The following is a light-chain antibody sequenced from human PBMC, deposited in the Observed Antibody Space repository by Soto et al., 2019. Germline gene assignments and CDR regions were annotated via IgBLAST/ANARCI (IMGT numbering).Light chain of an antibody. CDR1: QGISSY. V-gene: IGKV1-9*01. J-gene: IGKJ3*01. CDR2: AAS. CDR3: QQLNSYQFT. Sequence: DIQLTQSPSFLSASVGARVTITCRASQGISSYLAWYQQKPGKAPKLLIYAASTLQSGVPSRVSGSGSGTEFTLTISSLQTEDFATYYCQQLNSYQFTFGPGTKVDIK.